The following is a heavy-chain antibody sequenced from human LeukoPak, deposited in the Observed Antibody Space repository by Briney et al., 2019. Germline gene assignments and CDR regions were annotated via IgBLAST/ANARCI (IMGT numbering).Heavy chain of an antibody. J-gene: IGHJ4*02. V-gene: IGHV3-30-3*01. CDR1: GFTFSSYA. Sequence: GGSLRLSCAASGFTFSSYAMHWVRQAPGKGLEWVAVISYDGSNKYYADSVKGRFTISRDNSKNTLYLQMNSLRAEGTAVYYCARDLRNYFDYWGQGTLVTVSS. D-gene: IGHD4-17*01. CDR3: ARDLRNYFDY. CDR2: ISYDGSNK.